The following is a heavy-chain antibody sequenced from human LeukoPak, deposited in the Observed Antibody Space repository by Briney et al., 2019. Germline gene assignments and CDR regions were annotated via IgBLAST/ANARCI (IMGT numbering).Heavy chain of an antibody. V-gene: IGHV3-21*01. D-gene: IGHD3-9*01. CDR1: GFLFSSYG. Sequence: PGGSLRLSCAASGFLFSSYGMNWVRQAPGKGLEWVSSISSSSSYIYYADSVKGRFTISRDNAKNSLYLQMNSLRAEDTAVYYCARHSDYDILTGPNDYWGQGTLVTVSS. CDR3: ARHSDYDILTGPNDY. CDR2: ISSSSSYI. J-gene: IGHJ4*02.